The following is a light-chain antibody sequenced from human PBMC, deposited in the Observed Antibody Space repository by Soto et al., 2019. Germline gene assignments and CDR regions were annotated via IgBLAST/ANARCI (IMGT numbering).Light chain of an antibody. Sequence: AIQMTQSPSSLSASVGDRVTISCRASQGIGNALGWYQQKPGKPPKALIYGASNLESGVPSRFSGSGSATEFTLTISSLQPDDFATYYCQQYTTYPWTFGQGTKVDIK. CDR3: QQYTTYPWT. CDR1: QGIGNA. V-gene: IGKV1-13*02. J-gene: IGKJ1*01. CDR2: GAS.